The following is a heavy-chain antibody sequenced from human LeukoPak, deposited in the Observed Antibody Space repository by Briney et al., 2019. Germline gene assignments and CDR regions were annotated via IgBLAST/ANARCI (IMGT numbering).Heavy chain of an antibody. V-gene: IGHV3-7*03. Sequence: ETLSLTCAVYGGSFSGYYWSWVRQAPGKGLEWVANIKQDGSEKYYVDSVKGRFTISRDNAKNSLYLQMNSLRAEDTAVYYCARDGASRYSYGLYYFDYWGQGTLVTVSS. CDR2: IKQDGSEK. D-gene: IGHD5-18*01. CDR1: GGSFSGYY. J-gene: IGHJ4*02. CDR3: ARDGASRYSYGLYYFDY.